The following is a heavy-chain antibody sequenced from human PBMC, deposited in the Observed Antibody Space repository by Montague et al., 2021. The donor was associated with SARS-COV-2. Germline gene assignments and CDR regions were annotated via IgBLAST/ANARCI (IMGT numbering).Heavy chain of an antibody. J-gene: IGHJ4*02. CDR2: IDWDDDK. D-gene: IGHD6-19*01. V-gene: IGHV2-70*11. Sequence: PALVTPTQTLTLTCTFSGFSLSTSGMCVSWIRQPPGKALEWLARIDWDDDKYYSTPLKTRLTISKDTSKNQVVLTMTNMDPVDTATYYCAREYSSGLYFDYWGQGTPVTVSS. CDR3: AREYSSGLYFDY. CDR1: GFSLSTSGMC.